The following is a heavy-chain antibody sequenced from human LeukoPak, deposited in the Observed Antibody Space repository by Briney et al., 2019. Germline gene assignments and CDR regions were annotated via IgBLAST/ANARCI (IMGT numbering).Heavy chain of an antibody. V-gene: IGHV4-39*01. CDR1: GGSISSSNYY. D-gene: IGHD1-14*01. Sequence: SETLSLTCTVSGGSISSSNYYWAWIRQPPGKGLEWIANIFYTGSTYYNPSLKSRVTISVDTSKNQFSLRLSSVTATDTAVYYCARLNKPGWFDPWGQGTLVTVSS. J-gene: IGHJ5*02. CDR2: IFYTGST. CDR3: ARLNKPGWFDP.